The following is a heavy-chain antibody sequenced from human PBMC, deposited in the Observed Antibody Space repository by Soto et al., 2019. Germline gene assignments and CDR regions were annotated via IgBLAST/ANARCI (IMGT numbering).Heavy chain of an antibody. CDR2: INHSGST. CDR1: GVSFTGYY. D-gene: IGHD3-3*01. Sequence: PSETLSLTCAVYGVSFTGYYWSWIRQPPGKGLEWIGEINHSGSTNYNPSVKSRVTISVDTYKKQFSLKLSSVTAADTAVYYCATSHYNFWSGYYLAYFDYWGQGTLVTVSS. J-gene: IGHJ4*02. CDR3: ATSHYNFWSGYYLAYFDY. V-gene: IGHV4-34*01.